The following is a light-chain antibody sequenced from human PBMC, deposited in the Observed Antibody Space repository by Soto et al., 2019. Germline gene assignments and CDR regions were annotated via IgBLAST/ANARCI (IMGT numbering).Light chain of an antibody. Sequence: QSALTQPASVSGSPGQSITISCTGTNSDVGGYNYVSWYQQHPGKAPKVIIYEVSNRPSGVSNRFSGSKSGNTASLTISGLQNEDEADYYCSSYTSGTTRLFGGGTKLTVL. CDR1: NSDVGGYNY. CDR2: EVS. V-gene: IGLV2-14*01. CDR3: SSYTSGTTRL. J-gene: IGLJ3*02.